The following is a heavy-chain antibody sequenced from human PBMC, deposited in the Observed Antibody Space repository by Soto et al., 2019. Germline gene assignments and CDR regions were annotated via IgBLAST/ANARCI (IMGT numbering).Heavy chain of an antibody. J-gene: IGHJ4*02. Sequence: EVQLLESGGGLVQPGGSLRLSCAASGFTFSSYAMSWVRQAPGMGLEWVSAISGSGRSTYYADSVKGRFTISRDNSKNTLYLQMNSLRAEDTAVYYCAKEQKDSSTWSELNCWGQGTLVTVSS. CDR1: GFTFSSYA. CDR3: AKEQKDSSTWSELNC. D-gene: IGHD6-13*01. V-gene: IGHV3-23*01. CDR2: ISGSGRST.